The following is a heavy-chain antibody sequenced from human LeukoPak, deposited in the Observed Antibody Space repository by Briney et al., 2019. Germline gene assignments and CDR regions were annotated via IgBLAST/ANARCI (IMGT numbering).Heavy chain of an antibody. D-gene: IGHD6-13*01. CDR1: GFTFSSYG. Sequence: GGSLRLSCAASGFTFSSYGMSWVRQAPGKGLEWVSAIETGGASTYYADSVKGRFTISRDNSKNTLYLQMSILTAEDTAVYYCAKEKSSSSWYYFDYWGQGTLVTVSS. CDR2: IETGGAST. V-gene: IGHV3-23*01. CDR3: AKEKSSSSWYYFDY. J-gene: IGHJ4*02.